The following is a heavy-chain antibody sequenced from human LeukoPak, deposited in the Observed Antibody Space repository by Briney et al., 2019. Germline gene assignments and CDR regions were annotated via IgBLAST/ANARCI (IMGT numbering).Heavy chain of an antibody. D-gene: IGHD6-13*01. CDR2: ISSSSSTI. CDR3: ARTGLPGGPIAAAGTQAQYGMDV. Sequence: GGSLRLSCAASGFTFSSYSMNWVRQAPGKGLEWGSYISSSSSTIYYADSVKGRFTISRDNAKNSLYMQMNSLRAEDTAVYYCARTGLPGGPIAAAGTQAQYGMDVWGQGTTVTVSS. J-gene: IGHJ6*02. CDR1: GFTFSSYS. V-gene: IGHV3-48*04.